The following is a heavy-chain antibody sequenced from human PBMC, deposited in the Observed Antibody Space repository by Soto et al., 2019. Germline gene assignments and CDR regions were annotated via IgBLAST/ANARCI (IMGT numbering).Heavy chain of an antibody. CDR1: GGSISSSSYY. J-gene: IGHJ4*02. D-gene: IGHD2-21*01. Sequence: SETLSLTCTVSGGSISSSSYYRGWIRQPPGKGLEWIGSIYYSGSTNYNPSLKSRVTISVDKSKNQFSLKLSSVTAADTAVYYCARDRGNFDYWGQGTLVTVSS. V-gene: IGHV4-39*07. CDR3: ARDRGNFDY. CDR2: IYYSGST.